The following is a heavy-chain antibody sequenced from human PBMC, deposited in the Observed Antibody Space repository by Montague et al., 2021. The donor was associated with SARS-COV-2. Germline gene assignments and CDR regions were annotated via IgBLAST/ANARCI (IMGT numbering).Heavy chain of an antibody. CDR2: IYYSGST. CDR1: GGSVSSRSYY. Sequence: SETLSLTCTVSGGSVSSRSYYWGWIRQPPGKGLEWIGSIYYSGSTHYNPSLKSRVTISVVTSKNQFSLKLSSVTAADTAVYYCARRGDYGGPRFDYWGQGTLVPVSS. V-gene: IGHV4-39*01. CDR3: ARRGDYGGPRFDY. D-gene: IGHD4-23*01. J-gene: IGHJ4*02.